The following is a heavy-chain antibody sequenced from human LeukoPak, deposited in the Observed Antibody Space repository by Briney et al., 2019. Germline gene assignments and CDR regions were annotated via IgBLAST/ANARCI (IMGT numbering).Heavy chain of an antibody. J-gene: IGHJ3*02. D-gene: IGHD6-6*01. V-gene: IGHV4-39*01. CDR1: GGSISSITYY. CDR2: IYYSGST. Sequence: SETLSLTCTVSGGSISSITYYCGWIRQPPGKGLEWIGTIYYSGSTYYHPSLKSRVTISVDTSKNQFSLKLSSVTAADTAVYYCARIHRTVLAFDIWGQATMVTVSS. CDR3: ARIHRTVLAFDI.